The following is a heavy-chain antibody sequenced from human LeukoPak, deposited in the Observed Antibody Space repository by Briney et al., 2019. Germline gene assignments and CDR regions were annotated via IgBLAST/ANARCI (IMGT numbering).Heavy chain of an antibody. D-gene: IGHD3-22*01. J-gene: IGHJ4*02. Sequence: SETLSLTCAVYGGSFSGYYWSWIRQPPGKGLEWIGEINHSGSTNYNPSLKGRVTISVDTSKNQFSLKLSSVTAADTAVYYCARPYDSSGYYYFHWGQGTLVTVSS. CDR1: GGSFSGYY. V-gene: IGHV4-34*01. CDR2: INHSGST. CDR3: ARPYDSSGYYYFH.